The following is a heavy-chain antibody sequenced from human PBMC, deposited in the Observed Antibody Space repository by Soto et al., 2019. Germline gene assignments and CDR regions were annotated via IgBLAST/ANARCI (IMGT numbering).Heavy chain of an antibody. Sequence: SETLSLTCAVYGGSFSGYYWSWIRQPPGKGLEWIGEINHSGSTNYNPSLKSRVTISVDTSKNQFSLKLSSVTAADTVVYYCARVGGYYGSGSYPRRPRFFAYWGQGTLVTVSS. D-gene: IGHD3-10*01. V-gene: IGHV4-34*01. J-gene: IGHJ4*02. CDR3: ARVGGYYGSGSYPRRPRFFAY. CDR1: GGSFSGYY. CDR2: INHSGST.